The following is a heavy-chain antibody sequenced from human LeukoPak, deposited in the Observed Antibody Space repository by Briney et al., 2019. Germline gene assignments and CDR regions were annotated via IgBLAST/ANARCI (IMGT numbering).Heavy chain of an antibody. Sequence: SETLSLTCTVSGGSISSSSYYWGWIRQPPGKGLEWIGSIYYSGSTYYNPSLKSRVTISVDTSKNQFSLKLSSVTAADTAVCYCARALTSSSAIYWGQGTLVTVSS. J-gene: IGHJ4*02. CDR2: IYYSGST. CDR1: GGSISSSSYY. D-gene: IGHD6-6*01. CDR3: ARALTSSSAIY. V-gene: IGHV4-39*07.